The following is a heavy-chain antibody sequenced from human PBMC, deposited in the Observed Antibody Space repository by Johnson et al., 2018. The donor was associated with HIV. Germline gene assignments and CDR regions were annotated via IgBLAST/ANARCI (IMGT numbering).Heavy chain of an antibody. CDR2: IKQDGSEK. CDR3: AKDMGYGGNPGAFDI. D-gene: IGHD4-23*01. Sequence: VQLVESGGGLVQPGGSLRVSCVTSGFTFTNYWMSWVRQAPGKGLEWVANIKQDGSEKHYMDSVKGRFTVSRDNAKNSLYLQMNSLKAEDTALYYCAKDMGYGGNPGAFDIWGQGTMVTVSS. J-gene: IGHJ3*02. CDR1: GFTFTNYW. V-gene: IGHV3-7*05.